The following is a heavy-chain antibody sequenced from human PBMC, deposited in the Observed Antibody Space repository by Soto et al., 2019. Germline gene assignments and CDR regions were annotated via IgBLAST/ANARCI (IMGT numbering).Heavy chain of an antibody. V-gene: IGHV3-30*03. CDR1: GFPFTTYG. CDR2: ISYDGSNT. CDR3: VGGQYYFDY. Sequence: QVQLVESGGGVVQPGKSLRLSCAASGFPFTTYGMHWVREGPAKGLEWVAVISYDGSNTYYADSVKGRFTISRDNSKNTLYMQMNRLRPEDTALYYCVGGQYYFDYRGQGTLVTVSS. J-gene: IGHJ4*02. D-gene: IGHD3-10*01.